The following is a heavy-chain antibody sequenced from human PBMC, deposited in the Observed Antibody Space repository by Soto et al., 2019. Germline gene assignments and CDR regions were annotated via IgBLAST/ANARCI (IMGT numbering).Heavy chain of an antibody. D-gene: IGHD4-4*01. J-gene: IGHJ4*02. CDR3: ARDGMMTPDYFDY. CDR1: GFTFSNYY. Sequence: QVQLVESGGGLVKPGGSLRLSCAASGFTFSNYYMSWIRHVPGKGLEWLSYISITSSHIDYADSVKDRFTISRDNAKSSHYLEMNNLRAEDTAVYYCARDGMMTPDYFDYWGQGTLVTVSS. CDR2: ISITSSHI. V-gene: IGHV3-11*06.